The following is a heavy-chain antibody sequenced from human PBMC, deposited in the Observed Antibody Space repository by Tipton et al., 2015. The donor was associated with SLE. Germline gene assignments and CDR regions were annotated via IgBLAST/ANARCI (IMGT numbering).Heavy chain of an antibody. D-gene: IGHD3-3*02. V-gene: IGHV4-61*02. CDR3: ARGPYHFMDV. CDR2: IQTSGST. CDR1: GDSISSGTYY. J-gene: IGHJ6*03. Sequence: GLVKPSQTLSLTCTVSGDSISSGTYYWSWIRQPAGEGLDWIGRIQTSGSTNYNPSLKSRVTISVDTSKNQFSLKLNSVTAADTADYYCARGPYHFMDVWGNGTTVTVSS.